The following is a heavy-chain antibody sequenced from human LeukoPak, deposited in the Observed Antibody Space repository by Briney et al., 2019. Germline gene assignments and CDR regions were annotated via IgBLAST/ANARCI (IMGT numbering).Heavy chain of an antibody. J-gene: IGHJ4*02. CDR3: ARLLSSQTDF. Sequence: GGSLRLSCAASGFTFSDYYMSWIRQAPGKGLEWVSYISSSSSYTNYADSVKGRFTISRDNSKNTLYLQMNSLRAEDTAVYYCARLLSSQTDFWGQGALVTVSS. CDR1: GFTFSDYY. CDR2: ISSSSSYT. D-gene: IGHD2-21*01. V-gene: IGHV3-11*03.